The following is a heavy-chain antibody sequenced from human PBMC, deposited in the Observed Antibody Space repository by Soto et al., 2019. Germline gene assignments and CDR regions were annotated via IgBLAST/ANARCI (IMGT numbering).Heavy chain of an antibody. D-gene: IGHD4-17*01. CDR2: ISTTSSFI. CDR3: AREGSLYVDYVSNCFDY. V-gene: IGHV3-21*01. J-gene: IGHJ4*02. Sequence: EVHLVESGGGLVKPGGSLRLSCAASGFTFSSYSMNWVRQAPGKGLEWGSSISTTSSFIYSADSVKGRFTISRDNAKNSLYLQMNSLRAEDTAVYYCAREGSLYVDYVSNCFDYWGQGTLVTVSS. CDR1: GFTFSSYS.